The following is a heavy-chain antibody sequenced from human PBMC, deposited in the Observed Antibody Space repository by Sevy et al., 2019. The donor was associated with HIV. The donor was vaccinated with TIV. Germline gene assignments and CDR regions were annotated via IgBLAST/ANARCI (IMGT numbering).Heavy chain of an antibody. CDR2: IWYDGSNK. Sequence: GGSLRLSCAASGFTFSSYDMHWVRQAPGKGLEWVAVIWYDGSNKYYADSVKGRFTISRDNSKNTLYLQMNSLRAEDTAVYYCARDHCSSTSCYSFDYWGQGTLVTVSS. CDR1: GFTFSSYD. CDR3: ARDHCSSTSCYSFDY. V-gene: IGHV3-33*01. D-gene: IGHD2-2*01. J-gene: IGHJ4*02.